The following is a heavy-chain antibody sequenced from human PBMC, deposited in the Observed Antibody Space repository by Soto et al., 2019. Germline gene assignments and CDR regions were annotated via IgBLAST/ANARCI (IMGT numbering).Heavy chain of an antibody. CDR3: ARGRWHYYDSNGYGYYFDY. Sequence: QVQLVQSGAEVKKPGASVKVSCKASGYTFTGYYMHWVRQAPGQGLEWMGWINPNSGGTNYAQKFQGRVTMTRDTSISTAYMELSRLRSDDTAMYYCARGRWHYYDSNGYGYYFDYWGQGILVSVSS. CDR2: INPNSGGT. D-gene: IGHD3-22*01. V-gene: IGHV1-2*02. CDR1: GYTFTGYY. J-gene: IGHJ4*02.